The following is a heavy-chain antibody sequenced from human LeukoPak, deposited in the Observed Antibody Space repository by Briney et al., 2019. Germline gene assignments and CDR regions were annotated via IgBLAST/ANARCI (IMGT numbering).Heavy chain of an antibody. CDR3: TRDYYDSSGSPFDY. D-gene: IGHD3-22*01. V-gene: IGHV3-49*03. J-gene: IGHJ4*02. CDR2: IRSKAYGGTT. Sequence: PGGSLRLSCTASGFTFGDYAMSWFRQAPGKGLEWVGFIRSKAYGGTTEYAASVKGRFTISRDDSKSIAYLQLNSLKTEDTAVYYCTRDYYDSSGSPFDYWGQGTLVTVSS. CDR1: GFTFGDYA.